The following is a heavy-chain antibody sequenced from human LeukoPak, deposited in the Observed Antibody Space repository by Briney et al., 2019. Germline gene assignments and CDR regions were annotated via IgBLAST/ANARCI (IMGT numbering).Heavy chain of an antibody. CDR3: TTYRSGHY. Sequence: PGGSLRLSCAASGFIFSGSDMHWVRQASGKGLEWVGRVTTKPNNYATTYGASVKGRFTISRDDSANTAYLQMNSLKTEDTAEYYCTTYRSGHYWGQGTLVTVSS. D-gene: IGHD6-19*01. CDR2: VTTKPNNYAT. CDR1: GFIFSGSD. J-gene: IGHJ4*02. V-gene: IGHV3-73*01.